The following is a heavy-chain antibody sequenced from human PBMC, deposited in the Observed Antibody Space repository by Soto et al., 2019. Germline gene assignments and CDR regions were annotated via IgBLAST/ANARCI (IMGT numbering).Heavy chain of an antibody. CDR2: INYRGST. CDR3: VRGQPHRITIFEVVIRSYDYGMDV. CDR1: GGSFTGYY. V-gene: IGHV4-34*01. D-gene: IGHD3-3*01. Sequence: NPSETLSLTCAVYGGSFTGYYWTWIRQTPGKGLEWIGEINYRGSTYYNPSLESRITMAVDTSKNQFSLKLSSVTAADTAVYFCVRGQPHRITIFEVVIRSYDYGMDVWGQGTTVTVSS. J-gene: IGHJ6*02.